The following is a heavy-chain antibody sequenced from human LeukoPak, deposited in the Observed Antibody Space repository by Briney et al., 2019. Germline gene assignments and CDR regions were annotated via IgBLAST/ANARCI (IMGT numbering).Heavy chain of an antibody. V-gene: IGHV4-38-2*02. D-gene: IGHD3-3*01. J-gene: IGHJ5*02. CDR2: IYHSWNT. CDR1: SYSICNGFY. Sequence: PPETLSLICTVSSYSICNGFYWGWIRQAPGKGLEWSGSIYHSWNTYYTPSLKSRDTISVDTCNNQFSLKLSSVTTAGTAVYYCARVPHGETIFGVVLYWFDPWGQGTLVTVFS. CDR3: ARVPHGETIFGVVLYWFDP.